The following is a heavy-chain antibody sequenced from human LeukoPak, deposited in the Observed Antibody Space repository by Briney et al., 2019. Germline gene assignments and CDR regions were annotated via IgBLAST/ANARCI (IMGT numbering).Heavy chain of an antibody. J-gene: IGHJ4*02. CDR3: ARVRGSCYRAFWDY. Sequence: PSETLSLTCAVYGGSFSGYYWSWIRQPPGKGLEWIGEINHSGSTNYNPSLKSRVTISVDTSKNQFSPKLSSVTAADTAVYYCARVRGSCYRAFWDYWGQGTLVTVSS. D-gene: IGHD1-26*01. CDR1: GGSFSGYY. CDR2: INHSGST. V-gene: IGHV4-34*01.